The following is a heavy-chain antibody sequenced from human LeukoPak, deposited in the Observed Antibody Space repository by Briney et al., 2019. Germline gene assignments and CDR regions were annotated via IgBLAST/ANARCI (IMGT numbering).Heavy chain of an antibody. CDR1: GFTFTDYA. D-gene: IGHD3-22*01. V-gene: IGHV3-23*01. Sequence: DPGGSLRLSCAASGFTFTDYAMSWVRQAPEKGLEWISTISDNGGETYYADSVKGRFAISRDNSKNTLFLQMNSLRAEDSAVYYCATDRERDPSVYYLVGGQGTLITVSS. J-gene: IGHJ4*02. CDR2: ISDNGGET. CDR3: ATDRERDPSVYYLV.